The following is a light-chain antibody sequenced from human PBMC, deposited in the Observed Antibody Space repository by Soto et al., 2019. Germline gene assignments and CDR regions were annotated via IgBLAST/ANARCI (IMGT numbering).Light chain of an antibody. Sequence: QSVLTQPASVSGSPGQSITISCTGTSSDVGGYNFVSWYQQHPGKAPKFIIYDVRNRPSGVSNRFSGSRSGNTASLTISGLQAEDEADYYCSSYTGSSTVIFGGGTKVTVL. CDR3: SSYTGSSTVI. V-gene: IGLV2-14*03. CDR2: DVR. CDR1: SSDVGGYNF. J-gene: IGLJ2*01.